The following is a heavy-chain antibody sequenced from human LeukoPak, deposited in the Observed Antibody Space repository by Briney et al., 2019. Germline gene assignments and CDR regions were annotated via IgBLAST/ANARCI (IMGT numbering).Heavy chain of an antibody. V-gene: IGHV4-59*08. CDR3: ARAYSGSYYPYNWFDP. CDR2: IYYSGST. Sequence: SETLSLTCTVSGGSISSYYWSWIRQPPGKGLEWIGYIYYSGSTNYNPSLKSRVTISVDTSKSQFSLKLSSVTAADTAVYYCARAYSGSYYPYNWFDPWGQGTLVTVSS. J-gene: IGHJ5*02. D-gene: IGHD1-26*01. CDR1: GGSISSYY.